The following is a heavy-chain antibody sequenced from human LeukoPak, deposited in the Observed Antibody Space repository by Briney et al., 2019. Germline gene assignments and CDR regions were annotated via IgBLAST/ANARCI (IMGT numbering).Heavy chain of an antibody. Sequence: SGTLSLTCAVSGGSISSSNWWSWVRQPPGKGLEWIGEIYHSGSTNYNPSLKSRVTISVDTSKNQFSLKLSSVTAADTAVYYCARDSYNLVTPGVYWGQGTLVTVSS. D-gene: IGHD1-1*01. CDR3: ARDSYNLVTPGVY. CDR2: IYHSGST. J-gene: IGHJ4*02. CDR1: GGSISSSNW. V-gene: IGHV4-4*02.